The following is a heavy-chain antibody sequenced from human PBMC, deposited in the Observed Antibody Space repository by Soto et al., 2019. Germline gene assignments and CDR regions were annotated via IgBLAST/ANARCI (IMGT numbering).Heavy chain of an antibody. D-gene: IGHD1-26*01. CDR2: ISSSAGTI. J-gene: IGHJ4*02. CDR3: ARATVGATDYFDS. Sequence: QVQLVESGGGMVKPGGSLRLSCAASGFTFSDYYMSWIRQAPGKGLEWISYISSSAGTIYYADSMKGRFTISRDNPKNSLYLHLNSLRAEDTAVYYCARATVGATDYFDSWGQGTLVIVSS. CDR1: GFTFSDYY. V-gene: IGHV3-11*01.